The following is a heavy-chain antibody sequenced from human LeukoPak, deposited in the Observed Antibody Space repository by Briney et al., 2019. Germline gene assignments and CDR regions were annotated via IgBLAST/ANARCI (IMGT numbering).Heavy chain of an antibody. J-gene: IGHJ5*02. CDR2: ISGSGGST. CDR3: AAVDVDTAFP. Sequence: GGSLRLSCAASGFTFSTYGMSWVRQAPGKGLEWVSAISGSGGSTYYADSVKGRFTISRDNSKNTLYLQMNSLRAEDTAVYDCAAVDVDTAFPWGQGTLVTVSS. CDR1: GFTFSTYG. D-gene: IGHD5-18*01. V-gene: IGHV3-23*01.